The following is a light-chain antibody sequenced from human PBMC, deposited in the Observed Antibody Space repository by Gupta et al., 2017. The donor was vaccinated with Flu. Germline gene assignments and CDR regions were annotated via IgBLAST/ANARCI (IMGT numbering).Light chain of an antibody. CDR2: AAS. CDR1: QGISAW. CDR3: QRTDNFPWT. V-gene: IGKV1-12*01. J-gene: IGKJ1*01. Sequence: SVAASVGDTVTITCRASQGISAWLAWYQQKPGKAPKLLMSAASSLESGVPTRFSGSGSGTDFTLTISRLQPEDFATYYCQRTDNFPWTFGQGTKVEIK.